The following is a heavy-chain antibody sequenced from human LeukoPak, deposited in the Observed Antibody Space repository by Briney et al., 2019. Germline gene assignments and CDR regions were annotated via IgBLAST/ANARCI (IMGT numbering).Heavy chain of an antibody. CDR2: TYHSGTT. J-gene: IGHJ4*02. V-gene: IGHV4-28*01. Sequence: SETLSLTCAVSGYSITSSSWWGWIRQPPGKGLEWIGYTYHSGTTYYNPSLQSRVTMSVDTSKNQFSLKLSSVTAVDTAVYYCARKENVYYYFDYWGQGTLVTVSS. D-gene: IGHD3-10*01. CDR3: ARKENVYYYFDY. CDR1: GYSITSSSW.